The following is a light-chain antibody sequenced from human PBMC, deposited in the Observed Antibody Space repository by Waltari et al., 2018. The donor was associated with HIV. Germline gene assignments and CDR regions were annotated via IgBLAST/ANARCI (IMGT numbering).Light chain of an antibody. CDR2: DVN. CDR1: WSDIGSYDL. J-gene: IGLJ3*02. CDR3: CSYAGSGTFVV. V-gene: IGLV2-23*02. Sequence: QSALTQPASVSGSPGQSITLSCSGTWSDIGSYDLVSWYQHFPGKAPKRILYDVNEPPAGVSPRYSGSKSGNTASLVISGLQSEDEADYYCCSYAGSGTFVVFGGGTRLTV.